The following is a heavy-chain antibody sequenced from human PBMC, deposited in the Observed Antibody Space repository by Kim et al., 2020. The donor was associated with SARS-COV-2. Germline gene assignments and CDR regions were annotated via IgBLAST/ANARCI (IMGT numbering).Heavy chain of an antibody. J-gene: IGHJ4*02. CDR2: ISYSGTT. Sequence: SETLSLTCTVSGGPINSSRYLWGWVRQPPGTGLEWIGSISYSGTTYDSPSLKSRVTISVDTSKNQFSLKVISVTAADTAFYYCARTSARDGYVSAFDSWGQGTLVTVSS. CDR1: GGPINSSRYL. V-gene: IGHV4-39*01. D-gene: IGHD5-12*01. CDR3: ARTSARDGYVSAFDS.